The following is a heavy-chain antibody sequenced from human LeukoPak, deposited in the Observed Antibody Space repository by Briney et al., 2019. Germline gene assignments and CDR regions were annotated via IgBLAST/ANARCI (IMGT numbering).Heavy chain of an antibody. D-gene: IGHD3-16*02. Sequence: PGGSLRLSCAASGFTFSNAWMSWVRQAPGKGLEWVGRIKSKTDGGTTDYAAPVKGRFTISRDDSKNTLYLQMNSLKTEDTAVYYCTTGGRDYVWGSYRYRADYWGQGTLVTVSP. CDR2: IKSKTDGGTT. CDR1: GFTFSNAW. V-gene: IGHV3-15*01. J-gene: IGHJ4*02. CDR3: TTGGRDYVWGSYRYRADY.